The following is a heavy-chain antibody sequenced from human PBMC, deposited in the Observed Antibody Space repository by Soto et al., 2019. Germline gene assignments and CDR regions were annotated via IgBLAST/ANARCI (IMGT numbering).Heavy chain of an antibody. Sequence: GGSLRLSCAASGFTFSSYAMHWVRQAPGKGLEWVAIISHDGSSIYYGDSVKGRFTISRDNSKSTLYLEMNSLRSEDTAVYYCAEAGPWERYNTNGMDVWGQGTTVTVSS. CDR1: GFTFSSYA. CDR2: ISHDGSSI. CDR3: AEAGPWERYNTNGMDV. D-gene: IGHD1-1*01. V-gene: IGHV3-30-3*01. J-gene: IGHJ6*02.